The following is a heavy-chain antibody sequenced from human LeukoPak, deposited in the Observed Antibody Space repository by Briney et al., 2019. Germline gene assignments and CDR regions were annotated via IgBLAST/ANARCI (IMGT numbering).Heavy chain of an antibody. CDR3: GRQQAAAGDY. CDR2: ISGDGTST. V-gene: IGHV3-74*01. Sequence: PGGSLRLSCAASGFTFSSYWMHWVRQAPGKGLVWVSRISGDGTSTVCADSVKGRFTISRDNAKNMLYLQMNSLRDEDTAVYYCGRQQAAAGDYWGQGTLVTVSS. J-gene: IGHJ4*02. D-gene: IGHD6-13*01. CDR1: GFTFSSYW.